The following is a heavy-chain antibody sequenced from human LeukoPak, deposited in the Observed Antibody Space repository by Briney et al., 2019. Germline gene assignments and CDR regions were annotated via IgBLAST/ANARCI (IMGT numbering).Heavy chain of an antibody. CDR1: GFTFSSYA. V-gene: IGHV3-23*01. D-gene: IGHD3-3*01. Sequence: GGSLRLSCAASGFTFSSYAMSWVRQAPGKGLEWVSAISPSGGSRYYADSVKGRFAISRDNSKNTLYLQMNSLRAEDTAVYYCAKEKSDFWIPDSWGQGTLVTVSS. J-gene: IGHJ4*02. CDR3: AKEKSDFWIPDS. CDR2: ISPSGGSR.